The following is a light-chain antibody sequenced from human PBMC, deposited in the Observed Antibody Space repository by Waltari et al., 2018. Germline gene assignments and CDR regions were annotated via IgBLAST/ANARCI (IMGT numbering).Light chain of an antibody. V-gene: IGLV2-8*01. Sequence: QSALTQPPSASGSPGQSVTISCTGTSSDVGGHNYVSWYQQHPGKAPKLMIYEVIKRPSGVPDRFSGSKSGNTASLTVSGLQAEDEADYYCSSYAGSNNLVFGTGTRVTVL. CDR1: SSDVGGHNY. J-gene: IGLJ1*01. CDR3: SSYAGSNNLV. CDR2: EVI.